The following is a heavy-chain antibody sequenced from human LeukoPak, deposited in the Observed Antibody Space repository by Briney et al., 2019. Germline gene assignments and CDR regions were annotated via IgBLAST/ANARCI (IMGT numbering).Heavy chain of an antibody. CDR1: GGSISSSSYY. Sequence: PSETLSLTCTVSGGSISSSSYYWGWIRQPPGKGLEWIGSIYYSGSTYYNPSLKSRVTISVDTSKNQFSLKLSSVTAADTAVYYCARELVAGRPIDYWGQGTLVTVSS. CDR3: ARELVAGRPIDY. V-gene: IGHV4-39*07. CDR2: IYYSGST. D-gene: IGHD6-6*01. J-gene: IGHJ4*02.